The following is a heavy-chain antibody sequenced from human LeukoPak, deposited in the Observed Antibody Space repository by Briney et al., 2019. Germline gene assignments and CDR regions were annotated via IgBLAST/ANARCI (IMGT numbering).Heavy chain of an antibody. CDR2: MNPNSGNT. V-gene: IGHV1-8*01. CDR3: AIGRSWTGYSY. J-gene: IGHJ4*02. CDR1: GYTFTSYD. D-gene: IGHD3/OR15-3a*01. Sequence: GASVKVSCKASGYTFTSYDINWVRQATGQGLEWMGWMNPNSGNTGYAQKFQGRVTMTRSTSTSTAYMELSSLRSEDTAVYYCAIGRSWTGYSYWGQGTLVTVSS.